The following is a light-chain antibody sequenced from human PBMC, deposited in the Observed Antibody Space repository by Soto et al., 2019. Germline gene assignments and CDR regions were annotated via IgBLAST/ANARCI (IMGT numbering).Light chain of an antibody. CDR2: AAS. J-gene: IGKJ1*01. V-gene: IGKV1-39*01. Sequence: DIQMTQSPSSLSASVGDRVTITCRASQSISSYLNWYQQKPGKAPKLLIYAASSLQSGVPSRFSGSGSGTYFPLTISSLKPEDLQTYNCQKSKRTRPFGKGTK. CDR1: QSISSY. CDR3: QKSKRTRP.